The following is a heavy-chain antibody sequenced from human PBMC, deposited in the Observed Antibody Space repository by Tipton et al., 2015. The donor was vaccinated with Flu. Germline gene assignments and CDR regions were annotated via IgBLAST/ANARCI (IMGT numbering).Heavy chain of an antibody. CDR3: ARAGAHGYTLVQDS. J-gene: IGHJ4*02. CDR1: GDSIGSRYY. V-gene: IGHV4-38-2*02. CDR2: IHRSGST. Sequence: TLSLTCSVSGDSIGSRYYWGWIRQPPGKGLEWIGNIHRSGSTYYNPSLRSRVTMSIDRSKNQFSLKLTAVTAADTAVYYCARAGAHGYTLVQDSWGQGALVTVSS. D-gene: IGHD5-24*01.